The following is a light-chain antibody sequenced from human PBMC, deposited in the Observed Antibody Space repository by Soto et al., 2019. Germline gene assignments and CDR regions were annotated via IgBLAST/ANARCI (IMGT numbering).Light chain of an antibody. Sequence: DIQMTQSPSSLSASVGDRVTITCQARQDINNYLNWYQQKPGKAPQLLIYDASNLEAGVPSRFSGSASETDFTFTIRSLQPEDIETYYCQHYDNLPYTFGQGTKLEIK. CDR1: QDINNY. CDR2: DAS. CDR3: QHYDNLPYT. J-gene: IGKJ2*01. V-gene: IGKV1-33*01.